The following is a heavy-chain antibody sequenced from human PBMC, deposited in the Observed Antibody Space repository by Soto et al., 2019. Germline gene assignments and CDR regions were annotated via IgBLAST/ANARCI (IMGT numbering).Heavy chain of an antibody. Sequence: QVQVVQSGAKVKKPEASVKVSCKTSGYTFTNYHVHWVRQAPGQGLEWMGAINPNGGSTTYAQHLQGRVTMTSDSSTITVYMEMGSLRADDLAVYYCALPKNTLGWYNFWGQGTQVTVS. V-gene: IGHV1-46*01. J-gene: IGHJ4*02. CDR3: ALPKNTLGWYNF. D-gene: IGHD6-19*01. CDR1: GYTFTNYH. CDR2: INPNGGST.